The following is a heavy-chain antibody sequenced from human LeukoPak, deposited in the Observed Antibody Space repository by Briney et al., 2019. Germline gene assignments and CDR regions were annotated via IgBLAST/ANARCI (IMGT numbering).Heavy chain of an antibody. CDR1: GSSISSGGYY. CDR3: ARANYDILTGYYTPGYFDY. J-gene: IGHJ4*02. Sequence: MASETLSLTCTVSGSSISSGGYYWSWIRQHPGKGLEWIGYIYYSGSTYYNPSLKSRVTISVDTSKNQFSLKLSSVTAADTAVYYCARANYDILTGYYTPGYFDYWGQGTLVTVSS. D-gene: IGHD3-9*01. V-gene: IGHV4-31*03. CDR2: IYYSGST.